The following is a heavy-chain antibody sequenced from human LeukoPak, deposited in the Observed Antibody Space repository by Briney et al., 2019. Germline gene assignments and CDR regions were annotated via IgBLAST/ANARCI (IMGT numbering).Heavy chain of an antibody. CDR1: GFPFSGYW. CDR2: IKPDGSEI. V-gene: IGHV3-7*01. CDR3: AEGSNYGDSAF. Sequence: GGSLRLSCAASGFPFSGYWMSWVRQFPGKGLEWVANIKPDGSEIYYVDSVKGRFIVSRDNAKNSLYLQMNSLRAEDTAMYYCAEGSNYGDSAFWGQGTLVTVSS. J-gene: IGHJ4*02. D-gene: IGHD4-17*01.